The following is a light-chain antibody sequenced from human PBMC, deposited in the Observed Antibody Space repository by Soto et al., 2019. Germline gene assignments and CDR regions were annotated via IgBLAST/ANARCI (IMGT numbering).Light chain of an antibody. J-gene: IGKJ1*01. CDR2: GAS. CDR3: QQYGSSPGT. V-gene: IGKV3-20*01. CDR1: QSVSSSY. Sequence: EIVLTQSPGTLSLSPGERATLSCRASQSVSSSYLAWYQQKPGQAPKLLIFGASIRSTDIPDRFSGSGSGTAFTLTISRLEPEDFAVYYCQQYGSSPGTFGQGTKVEI.